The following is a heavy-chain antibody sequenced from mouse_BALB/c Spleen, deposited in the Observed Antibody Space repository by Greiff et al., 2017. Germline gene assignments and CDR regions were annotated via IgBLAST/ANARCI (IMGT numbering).Heavy chain of an antibody. D-gene: IGHD1-2*01. CDR2: ISYSGST. V-gene: IGHV3-2*02. CDR1: GYSITSDYA. J-gene: IGHJ2*01. CDR3: ARGITTAYYFDY. Sequence: EVQLVESGPGLVKPSQSLSLTCTVTGYSITSDYAWNWIRQFPGNKLEWMGYISYSGSTSYNPSLKSRISITRDTSKNQFFLQLNSVTTEDTATYYCARGITTAYYFDYWGQGTTLTVSS.